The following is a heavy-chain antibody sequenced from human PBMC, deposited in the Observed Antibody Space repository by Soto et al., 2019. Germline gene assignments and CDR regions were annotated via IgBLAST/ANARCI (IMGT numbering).Heavy chain of an antibody. Sequence: PGGSLRLSCAASGSTFGSYTMNCVRQAPGRGLEWVSSISSSSINIYYADSVKGRFTISRDNAKNSPYLQMNSLRAEDTAVYYCARYDXSGYYWPYYYYGMDVWGQGTTVTVSS. D-gene: IGHD3-22*01. CDR1: GSTFGSYT. CDR2: ISSSSINI. V-gene: IGHV3-21*01. CDR3: ARYDXSGYYWPYYYYGMDV. J-gene: IGHJ6*02.